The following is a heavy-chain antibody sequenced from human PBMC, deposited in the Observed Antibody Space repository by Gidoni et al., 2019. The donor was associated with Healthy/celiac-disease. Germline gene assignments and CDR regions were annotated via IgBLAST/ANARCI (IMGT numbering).Heavy chain of an antibody. V-gene: IGHV3-64D*06. J-gene: IGHJ4*02. CDR2: ISSNGGST. Sequence: EVQLVESGGGLVQPGGSLRLSCSASGFTFSSYAMHWVRQAPGKGLEYVSAISSNGGSTYYADSVKGRFTISRDNSKNTLYLQMSSLRAEDTAVYYCAYSSSWYADYCGQGTLVTVSS. CDR1: GFTFSSYA. CDR3: AYSSSWYADY. D-gene: IGHD6-13*01.